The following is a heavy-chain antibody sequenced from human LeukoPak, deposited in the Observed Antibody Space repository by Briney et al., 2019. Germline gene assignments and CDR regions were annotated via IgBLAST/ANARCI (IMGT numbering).Heavy chain of an antibody. CDR2: INHSGST. CDR1: GGSFSGYY. Sequence: SETLSLTCAVYGGSFSGYYWSWIRQPPGKGLEWIGEINHSGSTNYNPSLKSRVTISVDTSKNQFSLKLSSVTAADTAVYYCARWTTVVYWYFDLWGRGTLVTVSS. J-gene: IGHJ2*01. D-gene: IGHD4-23*01. V-gene: IGHV4-34*01. CDR3: ARWTTVVYWYFDL.